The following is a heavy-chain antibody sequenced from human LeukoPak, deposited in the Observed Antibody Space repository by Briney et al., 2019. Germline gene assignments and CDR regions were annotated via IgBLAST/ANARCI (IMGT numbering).Heavy chain of an antibody. CDR1: GYTFTSYG. CDR2: ISVFNGKI. CDR3: ARSYGDYDDALDV. V-gene: IGHV1-18*01. D-gene: IGHD4-17*01. Sequence: ASVKVSCKASGYTFTSYGISWVRQAPGQGLEWMGWISVFNGKIHYAQKFQDRVTMTTDTSTSTAYMDLRSLRSDDTAMYFCARSYGDYDDALDVWGQGTMVTVSS. J-gene: IGHJ3*01.